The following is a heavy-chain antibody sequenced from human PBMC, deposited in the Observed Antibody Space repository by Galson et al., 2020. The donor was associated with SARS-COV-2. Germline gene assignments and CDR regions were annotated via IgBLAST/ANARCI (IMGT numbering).Heavy chain of an antibody. CDR1: GFTFSSYG. CDR3: ARESLWFGDNTDMDV. J-gene: IGHJ6*03. V-gene: IGHV3-33*01. Sequence: GGSLRLSCAASGFTFSSYGMHWVRQAPGKGLEWVAVIWYDGSNKYYADSVKGRFTISRDNSKNTLYLQMNSLRAEDTAVYYCARESLWFGDNTDMDVWGKGTTVTISS. CDR2: IWYDGSNK. D-gene: IGHD3-10*01.